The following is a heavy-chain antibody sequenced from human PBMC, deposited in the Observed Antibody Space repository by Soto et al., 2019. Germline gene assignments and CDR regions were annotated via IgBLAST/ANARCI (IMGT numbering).Heavy chain of an antibody. V-gene: IGHV4-59*01. D-gene: IGHD5-12*01. J-gene: IGHJ6*02. Sequence: SETLSLTCTVSGGSMNYYYWSWIRQPPGKGLEWIGYIYHSGTAEYNPSLKSRVTLSVDTSKSQFSLMMSSVTTADTAVYYCARDRAIISAPTKEYVFEIWGQGTTVTVSS. CDR3: ARDRAIISAPTKEYVFEI. CDR2: IYHSGTA. CDR1: GGSMNYYY.